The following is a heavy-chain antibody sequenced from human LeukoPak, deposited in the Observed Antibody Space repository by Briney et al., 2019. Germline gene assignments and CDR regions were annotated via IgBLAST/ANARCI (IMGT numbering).Heavy chain of an antibody. CDR2: ISYDGSNK. D-gene: IGHD1-1*01. CDR1: GFTFRSYG. V-gene: IGHV3-30*18. Sequence: GGSPRLSCAASGFTFRSYGMHWVREGPGKRLEWGAVISYDGSNKYYADSVNGRFTISRDNSKNTLYLQMNSLRAEDTAVYYCAKELGQLERYDAFDIWGQGTMVTVSS. J-gene: IGHJ3*02. CDR3: AKELGQLERYDAFDI.